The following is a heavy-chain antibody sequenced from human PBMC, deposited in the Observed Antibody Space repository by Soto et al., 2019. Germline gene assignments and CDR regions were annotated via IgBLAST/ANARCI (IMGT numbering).Heavy chain of an antibody. CDR3: ARGRRGGSSSWYGLGYFDY. CDR1: SGSISSSNW. CDR2: SYHSGST. D-gene: IGHD6-13*01. J-gene: IGHJ4*02. V-gene: IGHV4-4*02. Sequence: SETLSLTCAVSSGSISSSNWWSWVRQPPGKGLEWIGESYHSGSTNYNPSLKSRVTISVDKSKNQFSLKLSSVTAADTAVYYCARGRRGGSSSWYGLGYFDYWGQGTLITVS.